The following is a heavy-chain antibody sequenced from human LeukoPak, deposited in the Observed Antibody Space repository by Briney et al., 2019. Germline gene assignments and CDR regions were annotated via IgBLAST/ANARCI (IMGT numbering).Heavy chain of an antibody. J-gene: IGHJ4*02. Sequence: ASVKVSCKASGGTFSSYAISWVRQAPGQGLEWMGGIIPILGTANYAQKFQGRVTITADKPTSTAYMELSSLRSEDTAVYYCARGPDYGDYFDYWGQGTLVTVSS. CDR2: IIPILGTA. CDR3: ARGPDYGDYFDY. CDR1: GGTFSSYA. D-gene: IGHD4-17*01. V-gene: IGHV1-69*06.